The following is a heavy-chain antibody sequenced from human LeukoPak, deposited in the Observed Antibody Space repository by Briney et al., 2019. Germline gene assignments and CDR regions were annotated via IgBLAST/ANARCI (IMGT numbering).Heavy chain of an antibody. Sequence: PSETLSLTCTVSGGSISSSDYYWGWIRQPPGKGLEWIGIINYSADTHDNPSRKSRLTLSADTSRNQFSLRLRSITAADTAVYYCARLIRTTGNYHFDYWGQGTLVTVSS. CDR3: ARLIRTTGNYHFDY. V-gene: IGHV4-39*07. CDR1: GGSISSSDYY. CDR2: INYSADT. D-gene: IGHD3-16*01. J-gene: IGHJ4*02.